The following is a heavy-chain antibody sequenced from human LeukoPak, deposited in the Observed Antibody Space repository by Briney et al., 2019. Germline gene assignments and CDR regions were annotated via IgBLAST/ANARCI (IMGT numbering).Heavy chain of an antibody. J-gene: IGHJ4*02. CDR3: ARATITAAGLPS. V-gene: IGHV1-18*01. D-gene: IGHD6-13*01. Sequence: ASVKVSCKASGYTFTSYGISWVRQAPGQGLDWMGWISAYNGNTNYAQKLQGRVTMTTVTSTSTPYMELRSLRSDDTAVYYCARATITAAGLPSWGQGTLVTVSS. CDR2: ISAYNGNT. CDR1: GYTFTSYG.